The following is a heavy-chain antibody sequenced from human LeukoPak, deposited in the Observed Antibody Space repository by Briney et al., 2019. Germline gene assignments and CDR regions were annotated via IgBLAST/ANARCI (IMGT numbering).Heavy chain of an antibody. CDR2: IYHSGST. CDR3: ARDTLGSGYDAFDI. J-gene: IGHJ3*02. D-gene: IGHD3-10*01. CDR1: GYSISSGYY. V-gene: IGHV4-38-2*02. Sequence: SETLSLTCTVSGYSISSGYYWGWIRQPPGKGLEWMGSIYHSGSTYYNPSLKSRVTISVDTSKNQFSLKLSSVTAADTAVYYCARDTLGSGYDAFDIWGQGTMVTVSS.